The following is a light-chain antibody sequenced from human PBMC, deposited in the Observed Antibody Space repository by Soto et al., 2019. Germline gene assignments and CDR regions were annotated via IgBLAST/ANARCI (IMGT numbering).Light chain of an antibody. V-gene: IGKV3-11*01. J-gene: IGKJ4*01. CDR3: QQHINWPLT. CDR1: QTVSSS. CDR2: EVY. Sequence: EIVLTQSPATLSLSPGERDTLSCRASQTVSSSLAWYQQKPGQAPRLLIYEVYNRATGIPARFSGSGAGAYLTLTLSSLEPGDFALYYCQQHINWPLTFCGGTTV.